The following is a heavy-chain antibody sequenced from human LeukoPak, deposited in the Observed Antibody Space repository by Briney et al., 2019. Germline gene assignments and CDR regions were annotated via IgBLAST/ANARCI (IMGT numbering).Heavy chain of an antibody. CDR1: GSTFANFW. CDR2: VYPRDSGT. Sequence: GESLQISCEASGSTFANFWIGWVRQMPGKGLEYMGIVYPRDSGTRYSPSFQGQVTISADKSITTAYLQWNSLRASDTAMYYCVRLGLAVSDLYDAFDVWGQGTAGAVS. CDR3: VRLGLAVSDLYDAFDV. J-gene: IGHJ3*01. D-gene: IGHD3/OR15-3a*01. V-gene: IGHV5-51*01.